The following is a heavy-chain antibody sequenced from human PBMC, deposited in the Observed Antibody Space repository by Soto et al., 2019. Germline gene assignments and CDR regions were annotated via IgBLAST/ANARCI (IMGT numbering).Heavy chain of an antibody. CDR2: TKQDGSEE. CDR3: ARGAIPTWGSYPLDY. D-gene: IGHD3-16*02. CDR1: GFTFSNYW. Sequence: EVQLVESGGGLVLPGGSLRLSCAASGFTFSNYWMTWVRQAPGKGLEWVANTKQDGSEEHYVDSVKGRFTISRHNAKNTQYLQMNSQRDEETAIYCCARGAIPTWGSYPLDYWGPGTLVTVSS. J-gene: IGHJ4*01. V-gene: IGHV3-7*04.